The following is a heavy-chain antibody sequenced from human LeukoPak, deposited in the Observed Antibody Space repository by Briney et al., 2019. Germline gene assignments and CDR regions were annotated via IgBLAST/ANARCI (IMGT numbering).Heavy chain of an antibody. J-gene: IGHJ4*02. Sequence: GGSLRLSCAASGLTFSSYWMSWVRQAPGKGLEWVANIKQDGSEKYYVDSVKGRFTISRDNAKNSLYLQMNSLRAEDTAVYYCRTGYSYGLHWGQGTLVTVSS. CDR1: GLTFSSYW. CDR2: IKQDGSEK. V-gene: IGHV3-7*01. D-gene: IGHD5-18*01. CDR3: RTGYSYGLH.